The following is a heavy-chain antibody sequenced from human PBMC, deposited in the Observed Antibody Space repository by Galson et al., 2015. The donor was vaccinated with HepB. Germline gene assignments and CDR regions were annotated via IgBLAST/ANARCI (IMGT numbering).Heavy chain of an antibody. CDR2: IIPVFDTT. D-gene: IGHD4-17*01. CDR3: ATDDGAGYYYYFSMDV. Sequence: SVKVSCKASGGTFRRYAFSWVRQAPGRGIEWMGGIIPVFDTTKDAQKFQGRVTITADESTSTAYMVLSSSRSEETAVHYCATDDGAGYYYYFSMDVWGQGTTVTVAS. V-gene: IGHV1-69*13. J-gene: IGHJ6*02. CDR1: GGTFRRYA.